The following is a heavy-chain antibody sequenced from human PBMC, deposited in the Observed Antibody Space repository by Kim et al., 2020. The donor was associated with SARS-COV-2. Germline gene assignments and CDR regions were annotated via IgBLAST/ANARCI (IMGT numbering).Heavy chain of an antibody. D-gene: IGHD2-15*01. V-gene: IGHV5-10-1*01. CDR3: AIVKVGGAWWAASTRPPYYDGDFDY. Sequence: GESLKISCKGSGYSFTSYWISWVRQMPGKGLEWMGRIDPSNSYTNYSPSFQGHVTISADKSISTAYLQWSSLKASDTAMYYCAIVKVGGAWWAASTRPPYYDGDFDYWGQGTLVTVSS. CDR1: GYSFTSYW. J-gene: IGHJ4*02. CDR2: IDPSNSYT.